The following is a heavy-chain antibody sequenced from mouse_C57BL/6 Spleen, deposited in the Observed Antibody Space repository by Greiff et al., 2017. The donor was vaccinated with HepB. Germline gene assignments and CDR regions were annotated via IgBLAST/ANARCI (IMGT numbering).Heavy chain of an antibody. V-gene: IGHV1-80*01. CDR1: GYAFSSYW. J-gene: IGHJ4*01. D-gene: IGHD1-1*01. CDR3: ARSGFTTVVATDYAMDY. CDR2: IYPGDGDT. Sequence: QVQLKESGAELVKPGASVKISCKASGYAFSSYWMNWVKQRPGKGLEWIGQIYPGDGDTNYNGKFKGKATLTADKSSSTAYMQLSSLTSEDSAVYFCARSGFTTVVATDYAMDYWGQGTSVTVSS.